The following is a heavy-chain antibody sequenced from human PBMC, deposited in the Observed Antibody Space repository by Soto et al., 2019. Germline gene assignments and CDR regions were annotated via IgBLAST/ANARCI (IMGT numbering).Heavy chain of an antibody. CDR3: AREAHYYGSGKEGMDV. CDR2: INPNSGGT. J-gene: IGHJ6*02. V-gene: IGHV1-2*04. Sequence: QVQLVQSGAEVKKPGASVKLSCKASGYTFTGYYMHWVRQAPGQGLEWMGWINPNSGGTNYAQKFQGWVTMTRDTSISTAYMELSRLRSDDTAVYYCAREAHYYGSGKEGMDVWGQGTTVTVSS. D-gene: IGHD3-10*01. CDR1: GYTFTGYY.